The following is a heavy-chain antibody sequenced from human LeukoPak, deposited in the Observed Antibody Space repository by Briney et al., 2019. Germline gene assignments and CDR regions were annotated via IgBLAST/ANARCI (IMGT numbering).Heavy chain of an antibody. Sequence: GESLKISCKGSGYSFTSYWIDWVRQMPGKGLEWMGIIYPGDSDTRYSPSFQGQVTISADKSISTAYLQWSSLKASDTAMYYCARPHVSITMIVVVITTSPGNEAEYFQHWGQGTLVTVSS. J-gene: IGHJ1*01. CDR1: GYSFTSYW. D-gene: IGHD3-22*01. CDR2: IYPGDSDT. CDR3: ARPHVSITMIVVVITTSPGNEAEYFQH. V-gene: IGHV5-51*01.